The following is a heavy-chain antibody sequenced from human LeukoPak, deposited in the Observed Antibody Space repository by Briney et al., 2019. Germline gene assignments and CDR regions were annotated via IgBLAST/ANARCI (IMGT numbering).Heavy chain of an antibody. V-gene: IGHV4-39*07. Sequence: PSETLSLTCTVSSGSISSSSYYWGWVRQPPGEGLEWIGSIYYSGSTYYNPSLKSRVTISVDTSKNQFSLKLSSVTAADTAVYYCARGAGYYYDSSALSPYYFDYWGQGTLVTVSS. D-gene: IGHD3-22*01. J-gene: IGHJ4*02. CDR2: IYYSGST. CDR1: SGSISSSSYY. CDR3: ARGAGYYYDSSALSPYYFDY.